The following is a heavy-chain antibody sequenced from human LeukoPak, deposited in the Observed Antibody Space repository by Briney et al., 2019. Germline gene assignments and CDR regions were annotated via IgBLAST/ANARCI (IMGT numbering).Heavy chain of an antibody. CDR3: ARDPPGLTLGSPGDY. J-gene: IGHJ4*02. CDR2: SANNGHT. Sequence: SANNGHTSYSQKLHGRVTMTTDTSTNTAYMELRSLTSDDTAVYYCARDPPGLTLGSPGDYWGQGTLVIVSS. D-gene: IGHD3-16*01. V-gene: IGHV1-18*01.